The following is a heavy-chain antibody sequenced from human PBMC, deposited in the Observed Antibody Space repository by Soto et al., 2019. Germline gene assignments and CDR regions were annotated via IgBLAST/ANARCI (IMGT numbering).Heavy chain of an antibody. CDR2: IYYSGST. CDR3: ARGRDGYKEDFDY. D-gene: IGHD5-12*01. J-gene: IGHJ4*02. CDR1: GGSISSYY. Sequence: ETLSLSCTVSGGSISSYYWSWIRQPPGKGLEWIGYIYYSGSTNYNPSLKSRVTISVDTSKNQFSLKLSSVTAADTAVYYCARGRDGYKEDFDYWGQGTLVTVS. V-gene: IGHV4-59*01.